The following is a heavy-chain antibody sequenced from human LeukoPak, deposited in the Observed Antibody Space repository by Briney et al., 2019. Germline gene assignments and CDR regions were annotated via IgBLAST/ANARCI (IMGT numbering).Heavy chain of an antibody. V-gene: IGHV5-51*06. Sequence: SLLLYCNGSGYCHTSYWLGWVGQMPGKGLEWMGRIYHGYSDIRYNPSFQSQDTHTPNHYISPAYLQWSSLKASDTAMYYCARRYYYGSGSAKYGIGFYYFYYWGQGTLVTVSS. CDR2: IYHGYSDI. CDR3: ARRYYYGSGSAKYGIGFYYFYY. D-gene: IGHD3-10*01. CDR1: GYCHTSYW. J-gene: IGHJ4*02.